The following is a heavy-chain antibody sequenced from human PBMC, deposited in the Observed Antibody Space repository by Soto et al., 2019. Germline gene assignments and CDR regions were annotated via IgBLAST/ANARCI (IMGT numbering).Heavy chain of an antibody. V-gene: IGHV4-34*01. J-gene: IGHJ6*02. CDR1: GGSFSGYY. CDR2: INHSGST. D-gene: IGHD3-10*01. CDR3: ARFPTSYYYGSGSYRTYYYYGMDV. Sequence: QVQLQQCGAGLLKPSETLSLTCAVYGGSFSGYYWSWIRQPPGQGLEWLGEINHSGSTNYNPSLKRRVTISVDTSKNQFSLKLSSVTAADTAVYYCARFPTSYYYGSGSYRTYYYYGMDVWGQGTTVTVSS.